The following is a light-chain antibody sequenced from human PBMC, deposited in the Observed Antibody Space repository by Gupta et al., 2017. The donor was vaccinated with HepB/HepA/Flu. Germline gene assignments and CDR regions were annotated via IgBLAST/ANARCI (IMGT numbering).Light chain of an antibody. V-gene: IGLV2-14*01. CDR2: DVS. CDR1: SSDVGDYDS. Sequence: HSALTQPASVSGSPGPSITISCTCTSSDVGDYDSVSWYRPHPAKAPTLMIYDVSNRPSAVSNLFSGSKSGNTASLTISGLQAEDAVDYYYASYTSSNTGVFGGGTTLTGL. CDR3: ASYTSSNTGV. J-gene: IGLJ3*02.